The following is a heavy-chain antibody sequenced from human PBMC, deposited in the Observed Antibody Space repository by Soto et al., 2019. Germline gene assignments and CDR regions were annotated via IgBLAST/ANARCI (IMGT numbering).Heavy chain of an antibody. J-gene: IGHJ4*02. V-gene: IGHV3-7*01. CDR1: GFTFSNYW. CDR3: ASVAI. D-gene: IGHD5-12*01. Sequence: AGGSLRLSCAASGFTFSNYWMSWVRQAPGKGLEWVANIKQDGTEKNYVDSVRVRFTISRDNAKNSLDLQMNSLTAEDTAVYYCASVAIWGQGTLVTVSS. CDR2: IKQDGTEK.